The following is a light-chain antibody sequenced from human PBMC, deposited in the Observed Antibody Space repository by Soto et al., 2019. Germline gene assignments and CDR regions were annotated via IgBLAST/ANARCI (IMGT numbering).Light chain of an antibody. CDR3: QQSFSTLLIT. CDR2: GAS. Sequence: DIQMTQSPSSLSASIGDGVSITCRASHNINTYLNWYQQKPGKATKLLISGASSLQAGVPSRFSGSGSGTDFTLTMSSLQPEDFATYYCQQSFSTLLITFGQGTRLEI. CDR1: HNINTY. V-gene: IGKV1-39*01. J-gene: IGKJ5*01.